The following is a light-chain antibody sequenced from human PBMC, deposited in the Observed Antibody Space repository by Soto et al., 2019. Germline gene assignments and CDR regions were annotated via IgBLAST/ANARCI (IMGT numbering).Light chain of an antibody. CDR2: GNS. CDR1: SSNIGAGYD. J-gene: IGLJ2*01. Sequence: QSVLKQPPSVSGAPGQRVTLSCTGSSSNIGAGYDVHWYQQLPGTAPKLLIYGNSNRPSGVPDRFSGSKSGTSASLAITGLQAEDEADYFCQSHDSSLSGLVFGGGTKVTVL. V-gene: IGLV1-40*01. CDR3: QSHDSSLSGLV.